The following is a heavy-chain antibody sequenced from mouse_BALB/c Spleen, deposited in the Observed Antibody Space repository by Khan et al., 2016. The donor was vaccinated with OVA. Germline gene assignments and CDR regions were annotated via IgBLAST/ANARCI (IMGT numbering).Heavy chain of an antibody. CDR2: IIYTGYT. CDR3: ARSTYRYAFVY. D-gene: IGHD2-14*01. Sequence: EVKLLESGHSLVKPSQTLSLTCSVAGDSITTGYWNWIRKFPGNKLEYMGYIIYTGYTYYNPSLKSRISITRHTSNNQYYLQLNSVTDEDTATYYCARSTYRYAFVYWGQGTLVTVSA. CDR1: GDSITTGY. J-gene: IGHJ3*01. V-gene: IGHV3-8*02.